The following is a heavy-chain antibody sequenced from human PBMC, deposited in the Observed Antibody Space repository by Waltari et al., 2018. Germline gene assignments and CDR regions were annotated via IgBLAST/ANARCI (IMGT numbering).Heavy chain of an antibody. J-gene: IGHJ4*02. CDR3: VSPVTMEYY. D-gene: IGHD3-10*01. CDR1: GLIFSSYV. V-gene: IGHV3-30-3*01. CDR2: ISYDGSNK. Sequence: QVQLVESGGGVVQPGRSLRLSCTASGLIFSSYVMYWVRQAPGKGLEWVAVISYDGSNKYYADSVKGRFTISRDNSNNTLHLQMNSLRVEDTAVYYCVSPVTMEYYWGQGTLVTVSS.